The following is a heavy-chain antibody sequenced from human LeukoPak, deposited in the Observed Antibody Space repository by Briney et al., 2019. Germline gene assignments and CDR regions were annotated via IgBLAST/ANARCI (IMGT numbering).Heavy chain of an antibody. CDR1: GFIFSSYG. Sequence: GRSLRLSCAASGFIFSSYGMHWVRQAPGKGLEWVSAISGSGGSTYYADSVKGRFTISRDNSKNTLYLQMNSLRAEDTAVYYCANPGIAARRTFDYWGQGTLVTVSS. D-gene: IGHD6-6*01. CDR3: ANPGIAARRTFDY. J-gene: IGHJ4*02. V-gene: IGHV3-23*01. CDR2: ISGSGGST.